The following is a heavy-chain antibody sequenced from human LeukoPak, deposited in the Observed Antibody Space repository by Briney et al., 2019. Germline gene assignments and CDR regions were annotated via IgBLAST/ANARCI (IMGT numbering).Heavy chain of an antibody. Sequence: SETLSFTCTVSGGSISSYYWSWIRQPPGKGLEWIGYIYYSGSTNYNPSLKSRVTISVDTSKNQFSLKLSSVTAADTAVYYCARASPRSYYYYGMDVWGQGTTVTVSS. CDR2: IYYSGST. CDR1: GGSISSYY. V-gene: IGHV4-59*01. CDR3: ARASPRSYYYYGMDV. D-gene: IGHD3-16*02. J-gene: IGHJ6*02.